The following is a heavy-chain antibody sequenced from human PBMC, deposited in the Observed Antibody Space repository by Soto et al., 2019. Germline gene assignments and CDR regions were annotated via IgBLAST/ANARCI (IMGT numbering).Heavy chain of an antibody. V-gene: IGHV4-30-2*01. CDR1: GGSISSGGYS. J-gene: IGHJ5*02. CDR3: ARSNHVDTAMVIGGPSWFDP. D-gene: IGHD5-18*01. Sequence: SETLSLTCAVSGGSISSGGYSWSWIRQPPGKGLEWIGYIYHSGSTYYNPSLKSRVTISVDRSKNQFSLKLSSVTAADTAVYYCARSNHVDTAMVIGGPSWFDPWGQGTLVTVSS. CDR2: IYHSGST.